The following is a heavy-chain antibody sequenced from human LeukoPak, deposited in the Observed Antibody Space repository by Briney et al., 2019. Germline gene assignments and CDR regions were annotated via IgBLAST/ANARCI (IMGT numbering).Heavy chain of an antibody. D-gene: IGHD6-19*01. Sequence: SETLSFTCTVSGGSISSSSYYWGWIRQPPGKGLEWIGSIYYSGSTYYNPSLKSRVTISVDTSKNQFSLKLSSVTAADTAVYYCARPNVLYSSGWPDAFDIWGQGTMVTVSS. CDR3: ARPNVLYSSGWPDAFDI. V-gene: IGHV4-39*07. J-gene: IGHJ3*02. CDR2: IYYSGST. CDR1: GGSISSSSYY.